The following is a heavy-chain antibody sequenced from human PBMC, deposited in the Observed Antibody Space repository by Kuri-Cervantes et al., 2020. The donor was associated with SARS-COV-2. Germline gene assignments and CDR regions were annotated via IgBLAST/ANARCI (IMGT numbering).Heavy chain of an antibody. D-gene: IGHD3-3*01. CDR1: GYTFTSYD. J-gene: IGHJ5*02. CDR2: MNPNSGNT. Sequence: ASVKVSCKASGYTFTSYDTNWVRQATGQGLEWMGWMNPNSGNTGYAQKFQGRVTITRNTSISTAYMELSSLRSEDTAVYYCARIKATPPQYYDFWSGYYTHNWFDPWGQGTLVTVSS. V-gene: IGHV1-8*03. CDR3: ARIKATPPQYYDFWSGYYTHNWFDP.